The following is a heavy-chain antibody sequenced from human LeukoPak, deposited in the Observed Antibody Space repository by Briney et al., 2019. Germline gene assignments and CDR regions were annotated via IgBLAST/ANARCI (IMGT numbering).Heavy chain of an antibody. CDR3: AREGVQLWTLGYYYGMDV. V-gene: IGHV4-30-4*01. CDR2: FYYSGST. J-gene: IGHJ6*02. D-gene: IGHD5-18*01. CDR1: GGSISSSNW. Sequence: PSTTLSPTCAASGGSISSSNWWSWVRQPPGQALERIGYFYYSGSTYYHPSLKSRITSSDDTSKTQFSLKLSSVTAPDTAVYYSAREGVQLWTLGYYYGMDVWGQGTTVTVS.